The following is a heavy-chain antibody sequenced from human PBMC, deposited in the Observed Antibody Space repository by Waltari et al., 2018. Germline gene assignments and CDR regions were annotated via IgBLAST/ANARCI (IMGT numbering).Heavy chain of an antibody. V-gene: IGHV4-39*01. Sequence: QLQLQESGPGLVKPSETLSLTCTVSGGSISSSSYYWGWIRQPPGKGLEWIGSIYYSGSTYYNPSLKSRVTISVDTSKNQFSLKLSSVTAADTAVYYCARPLGYSSSRGDWFDPWGQGTLVTVSS. J-gene: IGHJ5*02. CDR2: IYYSGST. CDR3: ARPLGYSSSRGDWFDP. CDR1: GGSISSSSYY. D-gene: IGHD6-13*01.